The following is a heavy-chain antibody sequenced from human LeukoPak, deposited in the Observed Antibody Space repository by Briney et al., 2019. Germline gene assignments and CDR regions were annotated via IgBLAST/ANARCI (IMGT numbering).Heavy chain of an antibody. Sequence: SETLSLTCTVSGGSISSSSYYWGWIRQPPGKGLEWIGSIYYSGSTYYNPSLKSRVTISVDTSKNQFSLKLSSVTAADTAVYYCARGSNYDPWGQGTLVTVSS. J-gene: IGHJ5*02. D-gene: IGHD5-24*01. CDR3: ARGSNYDP. CDR1: GGSISSSSYY. V-gene: IGHV4-39*07. CDR2: IYYSGST.